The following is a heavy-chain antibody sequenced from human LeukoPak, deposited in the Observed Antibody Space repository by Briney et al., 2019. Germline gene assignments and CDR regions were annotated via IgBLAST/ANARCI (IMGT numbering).Heavy chain of an antibody. CDR1: GYSFTSYW. V-gene: IGHV5-51*01. Sequence: GESLKISCKGSGYSFTSYWIGWVRQMPGKGLEWMGIIYPGDSDTRYSPSFQSQVTISADKSISTAYLQWSSLKASDTAMYYCARHLHAVTTPIGYYGMDVWGQGTTVTVSS. CDR3: ARHLHAVTTPIGYYGMDV. D-gene: IGHD4-11*01. CDR2: IYPGDSDT. J-gene: IGHJ6*02.